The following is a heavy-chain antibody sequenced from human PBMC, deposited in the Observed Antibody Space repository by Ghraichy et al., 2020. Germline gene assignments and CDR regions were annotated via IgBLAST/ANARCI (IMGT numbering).Heavy chain of an antibody. J-gene: IGHJ6*02. Sequence: SESLSLTCAISGDSVSSNSAAWNWIRQSPSRGLEWLGRTYYRSKWYNDYAVSVKSRITINPDTSKNQFSLQLNSVTPEDTAVYYCARVAVAGTYYYYGMDVWGQGTTVTVSS. D-gene: IGHD6-19*01. CDR1: GDSVSSNSAA. V-gene: IGHV6-1*01. CDR3: ARVAVAGTYYYYGMDV. CDR2: TYYRSKWYN.